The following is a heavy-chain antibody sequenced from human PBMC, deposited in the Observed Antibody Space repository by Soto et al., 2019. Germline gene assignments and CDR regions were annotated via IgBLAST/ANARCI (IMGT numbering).Heavy chain of an antibody. CDR1: GYTFSRYG. CDR3: ARDRYSSGWYDLDY. V-gene: IGHV3-33*01. J-gene: IGHJ4*02. CDR2: IWYDGSNK. D-gene: IGHD6-19*01. Sequence: QVQLVESGGGVVQPGRSLRLSCAASGYTFSRYGMHWVRQAQGKGMEWVAVIWYDGSNKYYADSVKGRFTISRDNSKNTLYLQMNSLRVEDTAVYYCARDRYSSGWYDLDYWGQGTLVTVSS.